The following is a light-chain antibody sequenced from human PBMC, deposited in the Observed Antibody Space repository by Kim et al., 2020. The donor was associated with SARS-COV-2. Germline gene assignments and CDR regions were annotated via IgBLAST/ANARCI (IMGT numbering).Light chain of an antibody. V-gene: IGKV1-5*03. Sequence: DIQLTQSPSTLSASVGDSVTITCRASQSITTSLAWYQQKPGKAPTLLIYKASTLKSGVPSRFSGSGSGTEFTLTISSLQPDDLATYFCHQFDSYSQTFGQGTKLEIK. CDR3: HQFDSYSQT. CDR2: KAS. J-gene: IGKJ2*01. CDR1: QSITTS.